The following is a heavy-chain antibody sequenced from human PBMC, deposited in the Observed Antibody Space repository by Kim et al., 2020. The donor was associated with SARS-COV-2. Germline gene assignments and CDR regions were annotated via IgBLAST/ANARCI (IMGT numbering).Heavy chain of an antibody. CDR2: IYYSGST. CDR3: ARRVQVAVAGTSYQTTPSLYWYFDL. Sequence: SETLSLTCTVSGGSISSSSYYWGWIRQPPGKGLEWIGSIYYSGSTYYNPSLKSRVTISVDTSKNQFSLKLSSVTAADTAVYYCARRVQVAVAGTSYQTTPSLYWYFDLWGRGTLVTVSS. V-gene: IGHV4-39*01. J-gene: IGHJ2*01. D-gene: IGHD6-19*01. CDR1: GGSISSSSYY.